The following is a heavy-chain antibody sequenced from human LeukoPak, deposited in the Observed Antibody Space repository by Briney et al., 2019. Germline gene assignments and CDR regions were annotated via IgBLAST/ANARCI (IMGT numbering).Heavy chain of an antibody. Sequence: PSETLSLTCTVSGGSISSSSYYWGWIRQPPGKGLEWIGSIYYSGSTYYNPSLKSRVTISVDTSKNQFSLKLSSVTAADTAVYYCARSSVIGTGAAGTPVDFDYWGQGTLVTVSS. J-gene: IGHJ4*02. V-gene: IGHV4-39*07. D-gene: IGHD6-13*01. CDR2: IYYSGST. CDR3: ARSSVIGTGAAGTPVDFDY. CDR1: GGSISSSSYY.